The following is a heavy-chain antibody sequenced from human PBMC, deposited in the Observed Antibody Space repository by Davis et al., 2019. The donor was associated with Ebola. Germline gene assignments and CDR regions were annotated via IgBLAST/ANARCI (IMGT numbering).Heavy chain of an antibody. Sequence: ASVKVSCKASGYTFTSYYMHWVRQAPGQGLEWMGWISTYNGNTRYAQKLQGRVTMTTDTSTSTVYMELRSLRSDDTALYYCAGTLYYYYGMDVWGQGTTVTVSS. J-gene: IGHJ6*02. CDR1: GYTFTSYY. CDR2: ISTYNGNT. V-gene: IGHV1-18*04. CDR3: AGTLYYYYGMDV.